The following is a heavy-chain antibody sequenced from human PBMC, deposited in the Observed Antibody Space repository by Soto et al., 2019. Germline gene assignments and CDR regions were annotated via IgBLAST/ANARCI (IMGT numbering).Heavy chain of an antibody. Sequence: QVQLVQSGAEVKKPGASVKVSCKASGYTFTSYGISWVRQAPGQGLEWMGWISAYNGNTNYAQKLQGRVTMTTDTATSKAYMELRSLRSDDKAVYYCARERDGNWNFYYFDYWGQGTLVTVSS. CDR1: GYTFTSYG. D-gene: IGHD1-1*01. V-gene: IGHV1-18*01. CDR3: ARERDGNWNFYYFDY. CDR2: ISAYNGNT. J-gene: IGHJ4*02.